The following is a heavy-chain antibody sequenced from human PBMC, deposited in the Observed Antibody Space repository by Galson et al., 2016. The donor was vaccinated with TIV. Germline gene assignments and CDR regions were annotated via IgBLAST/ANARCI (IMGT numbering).Heavy chain of an antibody. CDR3: AKDTSRAYSGYGYFDY. CDR1: GFTFSSHA. J-gene: IGHJ4*02. CDR2: ISVSGGST. D-gene: IGHD5-12*01. V-gene: IGHV3-23*01. Sequence: LRLSCAASGFTFSSHAMSWVRQAPGKGLEWVSAISVSGGSTYYADAVKGRFTISRDNSKNTLYLQMNSLRAEDTAVYYCAKDTSRAYSGYGYFDYWGQGTLVTVSS.